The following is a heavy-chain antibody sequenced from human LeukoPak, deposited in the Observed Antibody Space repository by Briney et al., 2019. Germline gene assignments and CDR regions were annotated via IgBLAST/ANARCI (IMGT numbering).Heavy chain of an antibody. CDR2: IHSSGRT. CDR3: ARHSGRGEVGTGFDI. D-gene: IGHD1-1*01. J-gene: IGHJ3*02. V-gene: IGHV4-59*08. CDR1: GGSISSYY. Sequence: PSETLSLTCTVSGGSISSYYWSWIRQSPGKGLEWIGYIHSSGRTNFNPSLKSRVTMSVDTSKNQFSLRVAPVTAADTAVYYCARHSGRGEVGTGFDIWEQGTMVTVSS.